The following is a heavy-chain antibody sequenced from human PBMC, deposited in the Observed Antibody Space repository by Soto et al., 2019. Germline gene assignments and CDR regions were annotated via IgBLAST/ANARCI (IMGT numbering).Heavy chain of an antibody. Sequence: SETLSLTCTVSGGSISSGGYYWSWIRQHPGKGLEWIGYISSRGTTTYNPSLKSRVTISVATSKNQFSLKLSSVTAADTALYYCANFRASYSLFDYWGQGTLVTVSS. CDR1: GGSISSGGYY. J-gene: IGHJ4*02. CDR3: ANFRASYSLFDY. D-gene: IGHD3-16*01. CDR2: ISSRGTT. V-gene: IGHV4-61*08.